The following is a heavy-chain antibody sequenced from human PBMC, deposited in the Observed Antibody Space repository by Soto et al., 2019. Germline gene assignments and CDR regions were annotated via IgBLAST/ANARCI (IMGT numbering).Heavy chain of an antibody. V-gene: IGHV1-69*08. CDR2: IIPALGTA. CDR3: ARPDFGDYWYFDL. Sequence: QDQLVQSGAEVKKPGSSVKVSCKASGGTFSSHTFSWVRQAPGQGLEWMGRIIPALGTATYAQKFQGRVTITVDESATTVYMELNSLRSEDKAVYYCARPDFGDYWYFDLWGRGTLVTVSS. CDR1: GGTFSSHT. J-gene: IGHJ2*01. D-gene: IGHD4-17*01.